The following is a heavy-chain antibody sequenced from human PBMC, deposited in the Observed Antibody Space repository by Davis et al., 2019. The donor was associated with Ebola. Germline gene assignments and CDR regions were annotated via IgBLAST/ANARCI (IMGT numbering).Heavy chain of an antibody. CDR3: ARDPETYYYYGMDV. J-gene: IGHJ6*04. V-gene: IGHV3-7*01. CDR2: IPHVGSEK. Sequence: ETLSLTCTVSGGSISSDSYYWGWIRQAPGKGLEWVATIPHVGSEKYYVDSVKGRFTISRDNAKNSLYLQMNSLRAEDTAVYYCARDPETYYYYGMDVWGKGTTVTVSS. CDR1: GGSISSDSYY.